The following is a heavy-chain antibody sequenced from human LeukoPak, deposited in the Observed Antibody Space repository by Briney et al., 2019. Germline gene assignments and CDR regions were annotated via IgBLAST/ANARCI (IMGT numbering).Heavy chain of an antibody. Sequence: PGRSLRLSCAVSGFTFSSYPMHWVRQAPGKGLEWVSAISGSGGSTYYADSVKGRFTISRDSSRNTLFLHMNTLRAEDTAIYYCAKDRTVGASYWYFDLWGRGTLVTVSS. J-gene: IGHJ2*01. D-gene: IGHD1-26*01. CDR1: GFTFSSYP. CDR2: ISGSGGST. CDR3: AKDRTVGASYWYFDL. V-gene: IGHV3-23*01.